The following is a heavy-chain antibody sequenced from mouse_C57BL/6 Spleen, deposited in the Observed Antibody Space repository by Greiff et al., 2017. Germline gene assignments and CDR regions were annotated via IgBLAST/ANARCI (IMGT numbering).Heavy chain of an antibody. CDR3: ARAGDYDYDGGFAY. V-gene: IGHV5-16*01. CDR2: INYDGSST. J-gene: IGHJ3*01. Sequence: VQLKESEGGLVQPGSSMKLSCTASGFTFSDYYMAWVRQVPEKGLEWVANINYDGSSTYYLDSLKSRFIISRDNAKNILYLQMSSLKSEDTATYYCARAGDYDYDGGFAYWGQGTLVTVSA. CDR1: GFTFSDYY. D-gene: IGHD2-4*01.